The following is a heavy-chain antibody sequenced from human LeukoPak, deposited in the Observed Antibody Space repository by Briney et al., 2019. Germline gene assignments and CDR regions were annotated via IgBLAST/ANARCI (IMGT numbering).Heavy chain of an antibody. J-gene: IGHJ4*02. CDR3: TRDDSGDYEFDY. Sequence: GRSLRLSCTASGFTFGDYAMSWVRQAPGKGLEWVGFIRSKAYGGTTEYAASVKGRFTISRDDSKGIAYLQMNSLKTEDTAVYYCTRDDSGDYEFDYWGQGTLVTVSS. CDR2: IRSKAYGGTT. D-gene: IGHD4-17*01. CDR1: GFTFGDYA. V-gene: IGHV3-49*04.